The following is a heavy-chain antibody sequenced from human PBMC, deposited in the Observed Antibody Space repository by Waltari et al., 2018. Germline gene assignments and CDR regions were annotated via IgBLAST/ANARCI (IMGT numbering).Heavy chain of an antibody. CDR1: GFSLPSYT. CDR3: AVARGNYDVLTGFPVDS. Sequence: EERLVQSGGGLVQPEGSLRTSCEACGFSLPSYTMYWVRQAPGKGLEWVAYISETSRTTFYADSVRGRFIISRNNAKNSLSLQMVSLRGEDTAVYYCAVARGNYDVLTGFPVDSWGQGTLVTVSS. J-gene: IGHJ5*01. D-gene: IGHD3-9*01. V-gene: IGHV3-48*01. CDR2: ISETSRTT.